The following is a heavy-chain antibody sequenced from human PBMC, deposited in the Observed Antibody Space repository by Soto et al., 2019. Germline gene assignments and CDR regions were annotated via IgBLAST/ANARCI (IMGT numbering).Heavy chain of an antibody. D-gene: IGHD6-6*01. V-gene: IGHV4-30-2*01. CDR1: GGSISSGGSF. CDR2: IYHSGST. Sequence: QLQLQESGSGLVKPSQTLSLTCAFSGGSISSGGSFWSWIRQPPGKGLEWIGYIYHSGSTYYNPSFKSRVTISVDRSKNQFSLKLSSVTAADTAVYYCAGGIAARPLGYWGEGTLVTVSS. CDR3: AGGIAARPLGY. J-gene: IGHJ4*02.